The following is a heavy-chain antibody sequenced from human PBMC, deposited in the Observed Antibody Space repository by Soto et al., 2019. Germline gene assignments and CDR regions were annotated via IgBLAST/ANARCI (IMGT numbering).Heavy chain of an antibody. J-gene: IGHJ6*03. CDR1: GYTLTELS. Sequence: ASVKVSCKVSGYTLTELSMHWVRQAPGKGLEWMGGFDPEDGETIYAQKFQGRVTMTEDTSTDTAYMELSSLRSEDTAVYYCATGSVVVPAARPNYYYYYMDVWGKGTTVTVSS. V-gene: IGHV1-24*01. D-gene: IGHD2-2*01. CDR3: ATGSVVVPAARPNYYYYYMDV. CDR2: FDPEDGET.